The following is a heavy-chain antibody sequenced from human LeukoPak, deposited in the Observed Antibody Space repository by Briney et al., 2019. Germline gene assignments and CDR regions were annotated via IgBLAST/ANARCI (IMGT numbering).Heavy chain of an antibody. CDR1: GGSISSDY. CDR2: IYYSGST. Sequence: SETLSLTCTVSGGSISSDYWRWIRQRPGEGLECIGYIYYSGSTNYNPSLKSRVTISVDTSKNQFSLKLSSVTAADTAVYYCARVRPKVLGAFDIWGQGTMVTVSS. CDR3: ARVRPKVLGAFDI. J-gene: IGHJ3*02. V-gene: IGHV4-59*01.